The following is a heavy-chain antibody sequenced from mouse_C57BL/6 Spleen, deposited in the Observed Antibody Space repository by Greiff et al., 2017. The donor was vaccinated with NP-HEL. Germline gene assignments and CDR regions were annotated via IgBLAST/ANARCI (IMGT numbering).Heavy chain of an antibody. J-gene: IGHJ1*03. V-gene: IGHV1-64*01. CDR1: GYTFTSYW. CDR3: ARSYGSSYHWYFDV. CDR2: IHPNSGST. Sequence: QVQLQQPGAELVKPGASVKLSCKASGYTFTSYWMHWVKQRPGQGLEWIGMIHPNSGSTNYNEKFKSKATLAVDKSSSTAYMRLSSLTSEDSAVDYCARSYGSSYHWYFDVWGTGTTVTVSS. D-gene: IGHD1-1*01.